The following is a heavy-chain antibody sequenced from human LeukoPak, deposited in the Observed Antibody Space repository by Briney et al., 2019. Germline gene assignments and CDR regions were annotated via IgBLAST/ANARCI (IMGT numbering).Heavy chain of an antibody. J-gene: IGHJ3*02. D-gene: IGHD3-3*01. CDR3: ARGGGITIFGVVYDAFDI. CDR1: GYTFTGYY. V-gene: IGHV1-2*02. Sequence: ASVKVSCKASGYTFTGYYLNWVRQAPGQGLEWMGWINPNSGGTNYAQKFQGRVTMTRDMSISTAYMELSGLRSDDTAVYYCARGGGITIFGVVYDAFDIWGQGTMVTVSS. CDR2: INPNSGGT.